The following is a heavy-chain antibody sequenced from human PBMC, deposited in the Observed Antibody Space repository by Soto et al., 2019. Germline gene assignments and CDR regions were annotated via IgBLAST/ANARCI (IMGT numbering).Heavy chain of an antibody. CDR2: IYYSGST. V-gene: IGHV4-39*01. J-gene: IGHJ4*02. CDR1: GGSISSSSYY. CDR3: ARGVTSDFWSGYPFDY. Sequence: QLQLQESGPGLVKPSETLSLTCTVSGGSISSSSYYWGWIRQPPGKGLEWIGSIYYSGSTYYNPSRKSRVTISVDTSKNQFSLKLSSVTAADTAVYYCARGVTSDFWSGYPFDYWGQGTLVTVSS. D-gene: IGHD3-3*01.